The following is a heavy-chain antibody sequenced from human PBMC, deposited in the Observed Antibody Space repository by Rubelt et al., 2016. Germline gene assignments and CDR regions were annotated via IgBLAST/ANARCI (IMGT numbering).Heavy chain of an antibody. CDR1: GDSLNSYY. CDR3: AREYSGSSRTDA. D-gene: IGHD1-26*01. J-gene: IGHJ5*02. Sequence: QVQLQESGPGLVKASETLSLTCAVSGDSLNSYYYCWVRQPPGKGLEWIGCFFSARCIHYSPSLKSRVTISGDTSKNQFFVSLGSVTAADTAIYYCAREYSGSSRTDAWGQGTLVTVSS. CDR2: FFSARCI. V-gene: IGHV4-59*12.